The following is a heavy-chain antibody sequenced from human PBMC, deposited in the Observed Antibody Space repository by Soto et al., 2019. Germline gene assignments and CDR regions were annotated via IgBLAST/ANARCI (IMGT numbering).Heavy chain of an antibody. CDR2: IWYDGSNK. V-gene: IGHV3-33*01. CDR1: GFTFSSYG. CDR3: AVQEYDILTGYPLDY. D-gene: IGHD3-9*01. J-gene: IGHJ4*02. Sequence: GGSLRLSCAASGFTFSSYGMHWVRQAPGKGLEWVAVIWYDGSNKYYADSVKGRFTISRDNSKNTLYLQMNSLRAEDTAVYYCAVQEYDILTGYPLDYWGQGTLVTVSS.